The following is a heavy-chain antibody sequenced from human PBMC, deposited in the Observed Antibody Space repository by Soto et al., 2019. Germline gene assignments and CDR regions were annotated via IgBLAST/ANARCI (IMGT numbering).Heavy chain of an antibody. D-gene: IGHD2-15*01. V-gene: IGHV3-21*01. J-gene: IGHJ6*02. CDR1: GFTFSSYS. CDR3: ARDPRSSHGMDV. Sequence: PGGSLRLSCAASGFTFSSYSMNWVRQAPGKGLEWVSSISSSSSYIYYADSVKGRFTISRDNAKNSLYLQMNSPRAEDTAVYYCARDPRSSHGMDVWGQGTTVTVSS. CDR2: ISSSSSYI.